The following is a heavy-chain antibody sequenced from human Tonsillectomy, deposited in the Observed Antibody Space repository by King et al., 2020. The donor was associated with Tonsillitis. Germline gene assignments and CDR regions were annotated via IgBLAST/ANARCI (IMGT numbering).Heavy chain of an antibody. CDR2: ISWNSGNI. V-gene: IGHV3-9*01. CDR1: GFTFDDYA. J-gene: IGHJ4*02. Sequence: VQLVESGGGLVQPGRSLRLSCAASGFTFDDYAMHWVRQAPGKGLEWVSGISWNSGNIGYADSVKGRFTISRDNARNSLYLLMNSLRTEDTALYYCAKDISARAYCGGDCYWGIDYWGQGTLVTVSA. CDR3: AKDISARAYCGGDCYWGIDY. D-gene: IGHD2-21*01.